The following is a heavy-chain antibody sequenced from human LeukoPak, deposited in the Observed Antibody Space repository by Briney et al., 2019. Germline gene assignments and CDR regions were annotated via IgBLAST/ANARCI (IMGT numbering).Heavy chain of an antibody. CDR1: GFTFSSYA. D-gene: IGHD3-22*01. J-gene: IGHJ4*02. V-gene: IGHV3-23*01. Sequence: GGSLRLSCAASGFTFSSYAMSWVRQAPGKGLEWGSAISGCGGSTYYADSGKGRFTISRDNSKNTLYSPMNSLRAEDTAVYYCAKAYDSSGYYVPFDYWGQGTLVTVSS. CDR2: ISGCGGST. CDR3: AKAYDSSGYYVPFDY.